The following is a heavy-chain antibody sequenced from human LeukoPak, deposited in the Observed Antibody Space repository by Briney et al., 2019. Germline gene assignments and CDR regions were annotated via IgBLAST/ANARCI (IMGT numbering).Heavy chain of an antibody. Sequence: ASVKVSCKASGYTFTSYGISWVRQAPGQGLEWMGWISAYNGNTNYAQKLQGRVTMTTDTSTSTAYMELRGLRSDDTAVYYCARDLGIVVVVSFDYWGQGTLVTVSS. CDR1: GYTFTSYG. J-gene: IGHJ4*02. D-gene: IGHD2-15*01. CDR2: ISAYNGNT. CDR3: ARDLGIVVVVSFDY. V-gene: IGHV1-18*01.